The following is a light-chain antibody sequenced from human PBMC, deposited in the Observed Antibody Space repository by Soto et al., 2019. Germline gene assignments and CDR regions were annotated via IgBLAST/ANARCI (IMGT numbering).Light chain of an antibody. J-gene: IGLJ1*01. CDR3: ATWDSSLDSAGV. CDR1: SSNVGNNY. CDR2: DNY. V-gene: IGLV1-51*01. Sequence: QSVLTQPPSVSAAPGQKVTISCSGSSSNVGNNYVSWYQQLPGSAPKLLIFDNYKRPSGIPDRFSGSKSGTSATLGITGLQTGDEADYYCATWDSSLDSAGVFGTGTKVTVL.